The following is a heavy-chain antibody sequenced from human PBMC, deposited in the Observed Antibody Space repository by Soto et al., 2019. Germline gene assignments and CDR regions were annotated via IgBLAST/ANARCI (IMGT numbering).Heavy chain of an antibody. Sequence: GSSPRLSFAAYGFSFGSEAIHCFRQSPGKGLDWVTIIWYDGSTKHYADSVRGRFTISRDNSKNTVYLQMNSLRAEDTAVYYCAKGGCENGAGFDTWGQGTPVTVSS. CDR2: IWYDGSTK. D-gene: IGHD1-26*01. CDR1: GFSFGSEA. CDR3: AKGGCENGAGFDT. V-gene: IGHV3-33*06. J-gene: IGHJ4*02.